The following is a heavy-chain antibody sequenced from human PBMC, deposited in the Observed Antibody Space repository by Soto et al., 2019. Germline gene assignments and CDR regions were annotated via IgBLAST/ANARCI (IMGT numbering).Heavy chain of an antibody. J-gene: IGHJ4*02. CDR3: ARETWRRDFDY. CDR2: ISYDGSNK. D-gene: IGHD3-3*01. V-gene: IGHV3-30-3*01. Sequence: GGSLRLSCAASGFTFSSYAMHWVRQAPGKGLEWVAVISYDGSNKYYADSVKGRFTISRDNSKNTLYLQMNSLRAEDTAVYYCARETWRRDFDYWGQGTLVTVSS. CDR1: GFTFSSYA.